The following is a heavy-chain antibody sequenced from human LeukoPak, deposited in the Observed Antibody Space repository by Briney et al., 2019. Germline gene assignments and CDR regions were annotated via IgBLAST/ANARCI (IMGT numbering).Heavy chain of an antibody. V-gene: IGHV3-23*01. CDR2: ISGSGTVT. D-gene: IGHD2-15*01. CDR3: AKTSVGEGRIIGSGYFDN. Sequence: GGSLRLSCAASGFTFSNHAMNWVRQAPGKGLEWVSIISGSGTVTYYADSVKGRFTISRDNSKNTLFLQMNSLRAEDTAIYYCAKTSVGEGRIIGSGYFDNWGQGTLVTVSS. J-gene: IGHJ4*02. CDR1: GFTFSNHA.